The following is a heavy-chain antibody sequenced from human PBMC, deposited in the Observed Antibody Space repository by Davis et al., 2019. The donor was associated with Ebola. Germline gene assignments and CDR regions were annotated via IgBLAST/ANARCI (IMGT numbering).Heavy chain of an antibody. CDR1: GDSITNTHW. D-gene: IGHD3-10*01. CDR3: ARWLGGSGIFDY. V-gene: IGHV4-4*02. Sequence: PSETLSLTCAISGDSITNTHWWSWVRQTPGKGLEWIGGLYHSGMLNYNPSLKSRVTISEDTPKNQFSLRLTSVTAADTAVYYCARWLGGSGIFDYWGQGILVTVSS. CDR2: LYHSGML. J-gene: IGHJ4*02.